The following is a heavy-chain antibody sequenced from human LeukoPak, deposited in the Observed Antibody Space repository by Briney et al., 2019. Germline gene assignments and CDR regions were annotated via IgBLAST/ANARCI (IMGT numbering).Heavy chain of an antibody. CDR3: AKDVYYDSRRFDAFDI. J-gene: IGHJ3*02. Sequence: PGGSLRLSCAASGFTFSNAWMSWVRQAPGKGLEWVSAISGSGGSTYYADSVKGRFTISRDNSKNTLYLQMNSLRAEDTAVYYCAKDVYYDSRRFDAFDIWGQGTMVTVSS. V-gene: IGHV3-23*01. CDR1: GFTFSNAW. CDR2: ISGSGGST. D-gene: IGHD3-22*01.